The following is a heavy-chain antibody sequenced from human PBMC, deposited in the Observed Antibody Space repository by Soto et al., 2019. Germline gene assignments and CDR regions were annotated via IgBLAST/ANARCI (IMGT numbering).Heavy chain of an antibody. CDR1: GGSISSSSYY. CDR3: ARRNYDFWSGNFDY. Sequence: SEAMSLTCAVSGGSISSSSYYWGWIRQPPGKGLEWIGSIYYSGSNYYNPSLKSRVTISVDTSKNQFSLKLSSVTAADTAVYYCARRNYDFWSGNFDYWGQGTLVTVSS. D-gene: IGHD3-3*01. V-gene: IGHV4-39*01. CDR2: IYYSGSN. J-gene: IGHJ4*02.